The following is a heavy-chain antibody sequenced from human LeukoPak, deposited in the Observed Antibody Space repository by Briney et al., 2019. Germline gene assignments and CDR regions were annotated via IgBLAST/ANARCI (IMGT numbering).Heavy chain of an antibody. V-gene: IGHV3-21*01. Sequence: PGGSLRLSCAASGFTFSSYSMNWVRQAPGKGLECVSSISSSGSYIYYADSVKGRFTVSRDNAKNSLYLQMSSLRAEDTAVYYCARASSGWNVDLYYFDYWGQGTLVTVSS. D-gene: IGHD6-19*01. CDR2: ISSSGSYI. CDR3: ARASSGWNVDLYYFDY. CDR1: GFTFSSYS. J-gene: IGHJ4*02.